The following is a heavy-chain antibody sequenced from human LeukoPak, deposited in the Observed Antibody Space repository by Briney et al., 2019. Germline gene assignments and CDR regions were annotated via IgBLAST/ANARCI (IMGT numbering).Heavy chain of an antibody. Sequence: ASVKVSCKASGYTFTGYYMHWVRQAPGQGLEWMGWISTYNGNTNYAQKFQGRVTLTTDTSTSTAFMDPRSLRSDDTAVYHCARVAIGSWYFDLWGRGTLVTVSS. V-gene: IGHV1-18*04. CDR3: ARVAIGSWYFDL. J-gene: IGHJ2*01. CDR2: ISTYNGNT. D-gene: IGHD2-15*01. CDR1: GYTFTGYY.